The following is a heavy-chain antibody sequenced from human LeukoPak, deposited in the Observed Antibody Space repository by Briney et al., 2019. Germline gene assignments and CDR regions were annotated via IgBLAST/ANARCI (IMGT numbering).Heavy chain of an antibody. D-gene: IGHD5-18*01. CDR3: ARVGVDTAMVDF. J-gene: IGHJ4*02. V-gene: IGHV4-34*09. CDR2: INHSGST. Sequence: SETLSLTCAVYGGSFSGYYWSWIRQPPGKGLEWIGEINHSGSTNYNPSLKSRVTISVDTSKNQFSLKLSSVTAADTAVYYCARVGVDTAMVDFWGQGTQVTVSS. CDR1: GGSFSGYY.